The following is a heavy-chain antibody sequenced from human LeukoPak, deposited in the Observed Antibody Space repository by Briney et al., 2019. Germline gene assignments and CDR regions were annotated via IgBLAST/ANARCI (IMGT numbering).Heavy chain of an antibody. Sequence: ASVKVSCRASGYTFSGYYMHWVRQAPGQGLEWMGWINPNSGGTNYPQKFQGRVTITRDTSISTAYLELSRLTSDDTAVYYCARSRGWPKYFFDYWGQGTLVTVSS. V-gene: IGHV1-2*02. CDR2: INPNSGGT. CDR1: GYTFSGYY. CDR3: ARSRGWPKYFFDY. J-gene: IGHJ4*02. D-gene: IGHD6-19*01.